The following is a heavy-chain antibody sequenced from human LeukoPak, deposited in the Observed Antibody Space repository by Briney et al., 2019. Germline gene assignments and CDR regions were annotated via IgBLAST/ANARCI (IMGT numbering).Heavy chain of an antibody. CDR1: GDSITDYY. CDR3: ARQRHSGSYYFDY. D-gene: IGHD1-26*01. J-gene: IGHJ4*02. V-gene: IGHV4-59*08. Sequence: SETLSLTCTVSGDSITDYYWSWIRQPPGKGPECIGYFYGTGNTIYNPSLKSRVTISGDTSKNQVSLKMTSVTAADTAMYYCARQRHSGSYYFDYWGQGTLVTVSS. CDR2: FYGTGNT.